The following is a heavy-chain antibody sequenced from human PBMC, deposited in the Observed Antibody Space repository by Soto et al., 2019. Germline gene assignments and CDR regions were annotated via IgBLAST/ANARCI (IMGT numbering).Heavy chain of an antibody. CDR2: ISSSSSYI. V-gene: IGHV3-21*01. J-gene: IGHJ4*02. Sequence: GGSLRLSCAASGFTFSSYSMNWVRQAPGKGLEWVSSISSSSSYIYYADSVKGRFTISRDNAKNSLYLQMNSLRAEDTAVYYCARTERKITGTTDYWGQGTLVTVSS. D-gene: IGHD1-20*01. CDR1: GFTFSSYS. CDR3: ARTERKITGTTDY.